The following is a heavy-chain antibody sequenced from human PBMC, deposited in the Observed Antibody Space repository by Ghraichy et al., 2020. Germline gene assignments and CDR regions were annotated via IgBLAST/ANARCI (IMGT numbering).Heavy chain of an antibody. J-gene: IGHJ3*02. Sequence: SETLSLTCTVSDGSLSGYWWSWIRQPPGKGLEWIGYLYYVGTTMYNPSLRNRVVISQDTSRKQLSLRLTSVIPADTAVYYCVRDSRRSGSSYQGFPSDIWGQGTMVTVSS. CDR3: VRDSRRSGSSYQGFPSDI. V-gene: IGHV4-59*01. CDR2: LYYVGTT. CDR1: DGSLSGYW. D-gene: IGHD1-26*01.